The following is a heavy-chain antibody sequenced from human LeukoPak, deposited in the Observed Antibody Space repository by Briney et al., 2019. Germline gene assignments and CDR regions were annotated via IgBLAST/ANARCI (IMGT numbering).Heavy chain of an antibody. CDR2: INSGGSST. CDR3: ARGVPSGLEPDTAHGYFDL. D-gene: IGHD1-26*01. CDR1: GFTFSNYW. J-gene: IGHJ2*01. V-gene: IGHV3-74*03. Sequence: GGSLRLSCAASGFTFSNYWIHWVRHAPGKGLVWVSRINSGGSSTEYGDSVKGRFTISRDNAKNTLYLEMNSLRAEDTAVYFCARGVPSGLEPDTAHGYFDLWGRGTLVTVSS.